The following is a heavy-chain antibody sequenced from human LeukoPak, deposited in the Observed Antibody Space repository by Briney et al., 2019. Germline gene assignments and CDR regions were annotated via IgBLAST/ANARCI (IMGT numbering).Heavy chain of an antibody. CDR1: GFTFSSYG. Sequence: GGSLRLSCAASGFTFSSYGMSWVRQAPGKGLEWVSSISSSSSYIYYADSVKGRFTISRDNAKNSLYLQMNSLRAEDTAVYYCARAPARVWFGEGSRFEPWGKGTLVTVSS. V-gene: IGHV3-21*01. CDR2: ISSSSSYI. D-gene: IGHD3-10*01. CDR3: ARAPARVWFGEGSRFEP. J-gene: IGHJ5*02.